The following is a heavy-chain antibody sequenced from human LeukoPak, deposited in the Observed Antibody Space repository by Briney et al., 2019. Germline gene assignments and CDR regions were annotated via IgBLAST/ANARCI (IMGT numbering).Heavy chain of an antibody. CDR3: AGNFDPRGYYMDV. CDR2: IYYSGST. Sequence: SETLSLTCTVSGGSISSSSYYWGWIRQPPGKGLEWIGSIYYSGSTYYNPSLKSRVTISVDTSKNQFSLKLSSVTAADTAVYYCAGNFDPRGYYMDVWGKGTTVTVSS. V-gene: IGHV4-39*01. J-gene: IGHJ6*03. CDR1: GGSISSSSYY. D-gene: IGHD1-7*01.